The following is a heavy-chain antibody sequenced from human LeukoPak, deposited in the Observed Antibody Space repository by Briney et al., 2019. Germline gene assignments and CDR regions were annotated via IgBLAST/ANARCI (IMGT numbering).Heavy chain of an antibody. CDR2: ISSSGSTI. V-gene: IGHV3-48*03. Sequence: GSLRLSCAASGFTFSSHEMNWVRQAPGEGLEWVSHISSSGSTIYYADSVKGRFTISRDNAKNSLYLQMNSLRAEDTAVYYCARGYSGYDCIDYWGQGTLVTVSS. CDR1: GFTFSSHE. CDR3: ARGYSGYDCIDY. D-gene: IGHD5-12*01. J-gene: IGHJ4*02.